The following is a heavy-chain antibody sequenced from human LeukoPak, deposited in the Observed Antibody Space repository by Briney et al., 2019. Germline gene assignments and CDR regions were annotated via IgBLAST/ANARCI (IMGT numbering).Heavy chain of an antibody. CDR3: AKVWGFNYYDSSGYSAGDY. CDR2: ISYDGSNK. CDR1: GFTFSSYG. V-gene: IGHV3-30*18. Sequence: PGRSLRLSCAASGFTFSSYGMHWVRQAPGKGLEWVAVISYDGSNKYYADSVKGRFTISRDNSKNTLYLQMNSLRAEDTAVYYCAKVWGFNYYDSSGYSAGDYWGQGTLVTVSS. D-gene: IGHD3-22*01. J-gene: IGHJ4*02.